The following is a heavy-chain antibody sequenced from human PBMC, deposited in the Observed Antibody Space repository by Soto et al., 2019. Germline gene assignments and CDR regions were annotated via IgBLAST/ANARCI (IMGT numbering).Heavy chain of an antibody. CDR1: GRSFSGYY. J-gene: IGHJ5*02. Sequence: XETLSLNYTDDGRSFSGYYWSWIRQPPGKGLEWIGEINHSGSTNYNPSLKSRVTISVDTSKNQFSLKLSSVTAADTAVYYCARGLFRLFDLWRQGTLVTVSS. CDR2: INHSGST. CDR3: ARGLFRLFDL. V-gene: IGHV4-34*01.